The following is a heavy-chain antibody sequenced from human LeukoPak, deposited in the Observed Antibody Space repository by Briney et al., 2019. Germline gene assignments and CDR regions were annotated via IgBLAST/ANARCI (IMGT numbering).Heavy chain of an antibody. CDR2: INHSGST. D-gene: IGHD6-13*01. Sequence: SETLSLTCAVYGGSFSGYYWSWIRQPPGKGLEWIGEINHSGSTNYNPSLKSRVTISVDTSKNQFSLKLSSVTAADTAVYYCARVSSSWYQYFDYWGQGILVTVSS. V-gene: IGHV4-34*01. J-gene: IGHJ4*02. CDR3: ARVSSSWYQYFDY. CDR1: GGSFSGYY.